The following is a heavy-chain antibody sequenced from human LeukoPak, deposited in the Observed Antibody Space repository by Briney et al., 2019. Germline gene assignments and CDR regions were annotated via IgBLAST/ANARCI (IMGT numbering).Heavy chain of an antibody. D-gene: IGHD4-11*01. CDR1: GGAISRYY. J-gene: IGHJ3*02. CDR3: ARLMTTVILGASDI. Sequence: SETLSLTCTVSGGAISRYYWSWIRQPPGKGLEWIGYMYYSGSPNYNPSLKSRVTVSVDTSKTQFSLKLSSVTAADTAVYYSARLMTTVILGASDIWGHGAMVTVSS. CDR2: MYYSGSP. V-gene: IGHV4-59*08.